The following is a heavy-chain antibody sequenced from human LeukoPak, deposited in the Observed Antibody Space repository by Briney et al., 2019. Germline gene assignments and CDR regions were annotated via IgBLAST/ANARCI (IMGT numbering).Heavy chain of an antibody. J-gene: IGHJ6*02. CDR3: ARDRGYSSGHHGRRGYYYYGMDV. CDR2: IYTSGST. V-gene: IGHV4-4*07. D-gene: IGHD6-19*01. CDR1: GGSISSYY. Sequence: SETLSLTCTVSGGSISSYYWSWIRQPAGKGLEWIGRIYTSGSTNYNPSLKSRVTMSVDTSKNQFTLTLSSVTAADTAVYYCARDRGYSSGHHGRRGYYYYGMDVWGQGTTVTVSS.